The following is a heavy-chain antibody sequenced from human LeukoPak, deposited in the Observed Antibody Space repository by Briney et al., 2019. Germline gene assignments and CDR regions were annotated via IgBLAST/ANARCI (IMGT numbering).Heavy chain of an antibody. CDR2: IYPGDSNP. CDR3: ARRGESDFDC. J-gene: IGHJ4*02. V-gene: IGHV5-51*01. CDR1: GYSFTNYL. D-gene: IGHD3-10*01. Sequence: GESLKISCKASGYSFTNYLIVWVRQMPGKGLEWMGIIYPGDSNPRYSPSFQGHVSISADKSISTAYLQWNSLEASDTAIYYCARRGESDFDCWGQGTLVTVSS.